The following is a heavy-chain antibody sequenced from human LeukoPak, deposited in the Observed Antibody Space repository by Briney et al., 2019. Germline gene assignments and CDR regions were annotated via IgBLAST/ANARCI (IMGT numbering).Heavy chain of an antibody. CDR3: GRAPGSSGKVDS. J-gene: IGHJ4*02. D-gene: IGHD6-19*01. CDR2: INDSGST. Sequence: TPSETLSLTCTVSGGSISSYYWSWIRQPPGKGLEWIGEINDSGSTNYNPSLVSRVTISVDTSKNQFSLKLSSVTAADTAIYYCGRAPGSSGKVDSWGRGTLVTVSS. CDR1: GGSISSYY. V-gene: IGHV4-34*01.